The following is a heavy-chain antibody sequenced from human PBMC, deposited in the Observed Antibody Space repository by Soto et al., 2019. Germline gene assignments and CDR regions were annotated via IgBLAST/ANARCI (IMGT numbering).Heavy chain of an antibody. J-gene: IGHJ4*02. Sequence: LRLSCAASGFTFSSHAMSWVRQAPGKGLEWVSAISGSGGSTYYADSVKGRFTISRDNSKNTLYLQMNSLRAEDTAVYYCAKGPSIAVAGDFDYWGQGTLVTVS. D-gene: IGHD6-19*01. CDR3: AKGPSIAVAGDFDY. CDR2: ISGSGGST. CDR1: GFTFSSHA. V-gene: IGHV3-23*01.